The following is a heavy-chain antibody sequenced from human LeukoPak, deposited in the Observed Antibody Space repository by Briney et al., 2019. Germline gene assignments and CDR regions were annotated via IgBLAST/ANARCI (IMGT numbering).Heavy chain of an antibody. D-gene: IGHD5-18*01. CDR2: IWYDGSNK. CDR1: GFTFSSYG. V-gene: IGHV3-33*01. Sequence: GGSLRLSCAASGFTFSSYGMHWVRQAPGKGLEWVAVIWYDGSNKYYADSVKGRFNISRDNSKNTLYLQMNSLRAEDTAVYYCARGTDTAMVTGGYNWFDPWGQGTLVTVSS. CDR3: ARGTDTAMVTGGYNWFDP. J-gene: IGHJ5*02.